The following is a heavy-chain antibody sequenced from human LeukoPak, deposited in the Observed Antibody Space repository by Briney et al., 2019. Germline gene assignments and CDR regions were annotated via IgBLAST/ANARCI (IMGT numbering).Heavy chain of an antibody. Sequence: SQTLSLTCTVSGGSISSGGYYWSWIRQHPGKGLEWIGYIYYSGSTYYNPSLKSRVTISVDTSKNQFSLKLSSVTAADTAVYYCARDIVVVPAAIRFFDLWGQGTLVIVSS. D-gene: IGHD2-2*02. CDR3: ARDIVVVPAAIRFFDL. CDR2: IYYSGST. J-gene: IGHJ5*02. V-gene: IGHV4-31*03. CDR1: GGSISSGGYY.